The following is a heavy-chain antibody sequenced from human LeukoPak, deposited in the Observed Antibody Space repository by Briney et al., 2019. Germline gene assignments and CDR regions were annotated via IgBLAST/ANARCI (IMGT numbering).Heavy chain of an antibody. CDR3: AREGEDIVVVPAAMRLGPYYYYMDV. D-gene: IGHD2-2*01. CDR2: IKQDGSEK. Sequence: PGGSLRLSCAASGFTFSSYWMSWVRQAPGKGLEWVANIKQDGSEKYYVDSVKGRFTISRDNAKNSLYLQMNSLRAEDTAVYYCAREGEDIVVVPAAMRLGPYYYYMDVWGKGTTVTVSS. V-gene: IGHV3-7*01. J-gene: IGHJ6*03. CDR1: GFTFSSYW.